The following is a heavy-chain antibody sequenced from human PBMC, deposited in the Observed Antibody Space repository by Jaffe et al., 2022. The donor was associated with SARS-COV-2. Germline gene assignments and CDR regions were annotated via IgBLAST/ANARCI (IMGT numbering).Heavy chain of an antibody. D-gene: IGHD3-16*01. J-gene: IGHJ4*02. CDR3: VGGFDH. CDR2: IDSDGSST. V-gene: IGHV3-74*03. Sequence: EVQLVESGGGLVQPGGSLRLSCAASGFTFSSQWMSWVRQAPGKGLVWVSYIDSDGSSTTYADSVKGRFTISRDNAKNTLYLQMNSLRVEDTAVYFCVGGFDHWGQGTLVTVSS. CDR1: GFTFSSQW.